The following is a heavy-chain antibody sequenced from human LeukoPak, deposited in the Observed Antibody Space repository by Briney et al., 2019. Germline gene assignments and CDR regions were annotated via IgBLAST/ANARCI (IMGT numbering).Heavy chain of an antibody. CDR3: ARRRQQLVVDY. D-gene: IGHD6-13*01. V-gene: IGHV4-39*01. CDR1: GGSINSSSYY. J-gene: IGHJ4*02. CDR2: ISYSGST. Sequence: SENLSLTCTVSGGSINSSSYYWGWIRQPPGKGLEWIGSISYSGSTYYNPSLKSRVTISVDTSRNQFSLNLSSVTAADTAVYYCARRRQQLVVDYWGQGTLVTVSS.